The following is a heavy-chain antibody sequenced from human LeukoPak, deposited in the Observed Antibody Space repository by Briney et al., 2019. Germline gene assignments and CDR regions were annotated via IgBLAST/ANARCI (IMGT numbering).Heavy chain of an antibody. CDR1: GFTFSSYS. CDR3: ARDSLGVGILTGWRAYYFDY. Sequence: GGSLRLSCAASGFTFSSYSMNWVRQAPGKGLEWVSYISSSSSTIYYADSVKGRFTISRDNAKNSLYLQMNSLRAEDTAVYYCARDSLGVGILTGWRAYYFDYWGQGTLVTVSS. J-gene: IGHJ4*02. V-gene: IGHV3-48*04. D-gene: IGHD3-9*01. CDR2: ISSSSSTI.